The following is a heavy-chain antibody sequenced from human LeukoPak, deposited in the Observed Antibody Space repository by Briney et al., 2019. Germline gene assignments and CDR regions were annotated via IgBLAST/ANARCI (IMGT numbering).Heavy chain of an antibody. CDR1: GGSISSTSYH. V-gene: IGHV4-39*01. CDR3: ARVAAARTRWFDP. CDR2: IYYSGTT. D-gene: IGHD6-13*01. Sequence: SETLFLTCTVSGGSISSTSYHWGWIRQPPGKGLDWIGTIYYSGTTYYNPSLKSRVTISVDTSKNQFSLKLSSVIAADTAVYYCARVAAARTRWFDPWGQGTLVTVSS. J-gene: IGHJ5*02.